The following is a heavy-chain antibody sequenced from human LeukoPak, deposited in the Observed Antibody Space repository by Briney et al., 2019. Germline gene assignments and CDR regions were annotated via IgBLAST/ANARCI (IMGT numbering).Heavy chain of an antibody. V-gene: IGHV3-7*01. Sequence: GGSLRLSCAASGFTFSSYWMSWVRQAPGKGLEWVANIKQDGSEKYYVDSVKGRFTISRDNAKNSLYLQMNSLRAEDTAVYYCARVIRYAVADTLVYYYYMDVWGKGTTVTVSS. J-gene: IGHJ6*03. CDR1: GFTFSSYW. CDR3: ARVIRYAVADTLVYYYYMDV. CDR2: IKQDGSEK. D-gene: IGHD6-19*01.